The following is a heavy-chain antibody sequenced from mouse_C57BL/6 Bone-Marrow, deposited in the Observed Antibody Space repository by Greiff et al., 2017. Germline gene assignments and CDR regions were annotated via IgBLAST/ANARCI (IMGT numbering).Heavy chain of an antibody. J-gene: IGHJ1*03. CDR3: ASYRRVAPYWYCGV. CDR1: GYTFTSYG. V-gene: IGHV1-81*01. CDR2: IYPRSGNT. D-gene: IGHD2-14*01. Sequence: VQLQQSGAELARPGASVKLSCKASGYTFTSYGISWVKQRTGQGLEWIGEIYPRSGNTYYNEKFKGKATLTADKSSSTAYMELRSLTSEDSAVYFCASYRRVAPYWYCGVGGTETTDTVSS.